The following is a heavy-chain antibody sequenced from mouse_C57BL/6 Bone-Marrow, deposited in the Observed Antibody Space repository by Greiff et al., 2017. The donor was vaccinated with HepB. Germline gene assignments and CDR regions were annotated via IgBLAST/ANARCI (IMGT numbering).Heavy chain of an antibody. CDR2: IHPNSGST. CDR3: ARGLWEARDY. J-gene: IGHJ4*01. CDR1: GYTFTSYW. Sequence: QVQLQQPGAELVKPGASVKLSCKASGYTFTSYWMHWVKQRPGQGLEWIGLIHPNSGSTNYNEKFKSKATLTVDKSSSTSYMQLSSLTSEDSAVYYGARGLWEARDYWGQGTSVTVSS. V-gene: IGHV1-64*01. D-gene: IGHD1-1*02.